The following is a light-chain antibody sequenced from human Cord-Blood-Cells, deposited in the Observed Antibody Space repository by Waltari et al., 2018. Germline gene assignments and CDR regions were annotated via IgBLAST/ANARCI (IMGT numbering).Light chain of an antibody. J-gene: IGKJ1*01. CDR1: QSISSW. Sequence: DIQMTQSPSTLSASVGDRVTITCRASQSISSWLAWYQQKPGKAPKLLIYDASSLGSGVPSRFSGSVSGTEFTLTISSLQPDDFATYYCQQYNSYSQTFGQGTKVEIK. V-gene: IGKV1-5*01. CDR2: DAS. CDR3: QQYNSYSQT.